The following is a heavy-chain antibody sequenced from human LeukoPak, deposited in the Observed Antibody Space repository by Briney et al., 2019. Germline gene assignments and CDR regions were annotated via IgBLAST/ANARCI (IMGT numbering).Heavy chain of an antibody. V-gene: IGHV3-23*01. CDR3: AKAYRWGSGSYDAFDI. D-gene: IGHD1-26*01. CDR2: ISGSGASA. J-gene: IGHJ3*02. CDR1: GFTFSSYA. Sequence: GGSLRLSCAASGFTFSSYAMSWFRQAPGKGLEWVSGISGSGASAYYADSVKGRFTISRDNSKYTLSLQMNSLRAEDTAVYYCAKAYRWGSGSYDAFDIWAKGQWSPSLQ.